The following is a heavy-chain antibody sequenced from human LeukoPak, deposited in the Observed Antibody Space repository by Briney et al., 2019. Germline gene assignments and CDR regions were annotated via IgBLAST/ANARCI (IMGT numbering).Heavy chain of an antibody. D-gene: IGHD4-17*01. CDR2: LSSSSSYT. CDR3: ARVRTHYGANDY. CDR1: GFTFSTYD. Sequence: GGSLRLSCAASGFTFSTYDMSWIRQAPGKGLEWVSYLSSSSSYTNYADSVKGRFTISRGNAKNSLYLQMNSLRAEDTAVYYCARVRTHYGANDYWGQGTLVTVSS. V-gene: IGHV3-11*05. J-gene: IGHJ4*02.